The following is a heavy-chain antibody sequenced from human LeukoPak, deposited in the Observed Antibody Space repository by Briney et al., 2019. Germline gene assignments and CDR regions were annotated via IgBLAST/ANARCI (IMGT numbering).Heavy chain of an antibody. CDR2: IYYSGST. J-gene: IGHJ3*02. CDR3: VRHLLAGRPAFDI. CDR1: GGSVNSYY. V-gene: IGHV4-59*08. Sequence: PSETLSLTCTVSGGSVNSYYWSWIRQPPGKGLEWIGYIYYSGSTNYNPSLKSRVTISVDTSNNKFSLKLTSLTAADTAVYYCVRHLLAGRPAFDIWGQGTMVTVSS. D-gene: IGHD3-3*01.